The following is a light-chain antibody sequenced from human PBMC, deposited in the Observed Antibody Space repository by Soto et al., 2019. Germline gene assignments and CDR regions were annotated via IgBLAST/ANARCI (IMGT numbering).Light chain of an antibody. CDR3: QSFDSSNPWV. Sequence: FMLTQPHSVSESPGKTVTISCTRSSGSIASNYVQWYQQRPGSYPTTVIYEDNQRPSGVPDRFSGSIDSSSNSASLTIAGLKTEDAADYCCQSFDSSNPWVFGGGTKVTVL. V-gene: IGLV6-57*01. J-gene: IGLJ3*02. CDR2: EDN. CDR1: SGSIASNY.